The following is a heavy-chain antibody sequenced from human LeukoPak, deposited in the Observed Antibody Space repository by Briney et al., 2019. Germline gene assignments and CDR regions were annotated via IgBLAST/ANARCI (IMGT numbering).Heavy chain of an antibody. D-gene: IGHD3-22*01. CDR3: ATGHFRSRYYDSSGYYDY. V-gene: IGHV1-69-2*01. J-gene: IGHJ4*02. CDR2: VDPEDGET. CDR1: GYTFTDYY. Sequence: KISCKVSGYTFTDYYMHWVQQAPGKGLEWMGLVDPEDGETIYAEKFQGRVTITADTSTDTAYMELSSLRSEDTAVYYCATGHFRSRYYDSSGYYDYWGQGTLVTVSS.